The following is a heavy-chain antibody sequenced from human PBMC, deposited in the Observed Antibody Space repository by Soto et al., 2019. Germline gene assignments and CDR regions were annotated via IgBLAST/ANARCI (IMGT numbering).Heavy chain of an antibody. CDR1: GFTFSSYS. Sequence: EVQLVESGGGLVQPGGSLRLSCAASGFTFSSYSMNWVRQAPGKGLEWVSFISSSSSTIYYADSVKGRFTISRDNAKNSLYLQMNSMRDEDTAVYYCATGGYGGKNEYFQYWGQGTLVTVSS. CDR3: ATGGYGGKNEYFQY. CDR2: ISSSSSTI. D-gene: IGHD2-15*01. J-gene: IGHJ1*01. V-gene: IGHV3-48*02.